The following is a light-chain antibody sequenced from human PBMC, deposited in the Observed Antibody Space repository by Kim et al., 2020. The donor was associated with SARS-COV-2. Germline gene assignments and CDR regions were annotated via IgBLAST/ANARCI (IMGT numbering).Light chain of an antibody. Sequence: QSALTQPASVSGSPGQSITISCSGTSSDIGSHNLVSWYQQYPGKAPKLLIYEVTQRPSGISDRFSDSKSGNTASLLISGLQASDEALYYCCSFSSVHVFGGGTQLTVL. CDR2: EVT. J-gene: IGLJ2*01. V-gene: IGLV2-23*02. CDR3: CSFSSVHV. CDR1: SSDIGSHNL.